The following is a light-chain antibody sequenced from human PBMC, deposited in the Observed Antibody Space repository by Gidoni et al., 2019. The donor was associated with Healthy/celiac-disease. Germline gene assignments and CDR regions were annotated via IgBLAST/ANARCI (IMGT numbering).Light chain of an antibody. Sequence: SYELPQPPSVSVSPGQTARITCSGDALPKKYPYWYQQKSGQAPVLVIYEDSKRPSGIPERFSGSSSGTMATLTISGAQVEDEADYYCYSTDSSGNHWVFGGGTKLTVL. CDR2: EDS. J-gene: IGLJ3*02. V-gene: IGLV3-10*01. CDR3: YSTDSSGNHWV. CDR1: ALPKKY.